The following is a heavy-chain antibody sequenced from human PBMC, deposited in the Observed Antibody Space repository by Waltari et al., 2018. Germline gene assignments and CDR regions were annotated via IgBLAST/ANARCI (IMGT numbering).Heavy chain of an antibody. CDR3: SRAGSRQLWRLPDY. CDR2: IRTQASGGTT. D-gene: IGHD5-18*01. V-gene: IGHV3-49*03. J-gene: IGHJ4*02. Sequence: EVQLVESGGGLVQPGRSLRLSCTASGFTFGDYAMSWFRQAPGKGRDWLGFIRTQASGGTTEYAASVKGRFTVSRDDSKNIAYLQMNSLKTEDTAVYYCSRAGSRQLWRLPDYWGQGALVTVSS. CDR1: GFTFGDYA.